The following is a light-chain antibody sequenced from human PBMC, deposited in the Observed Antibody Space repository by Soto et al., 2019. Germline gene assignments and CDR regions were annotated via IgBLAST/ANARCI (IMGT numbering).Light chain of an antibody. Sequence: QSALTQPASVSGSPGQSITISCTGTSGDIGTYGFVSWYQHHPAKAPKLIIYEASKRPSGISNRFSGSRSGNTASLTISGLQPGDEADYYCCSHPDENTLLFGGGTQLTVL. CDR3: CSHPDENTLL. CDR2: EAS. J-gene: IGLJ3*02. V-gene: IGLV2-23*01. CDR1: SGDIGTYGF.